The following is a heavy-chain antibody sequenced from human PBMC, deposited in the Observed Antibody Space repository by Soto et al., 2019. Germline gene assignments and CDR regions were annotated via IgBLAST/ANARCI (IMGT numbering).Heavy chain of an antibody. CDR3: ARDSSATSGYHGHYFDY. V-gene: IGHV3-53*01. Sequence: SLRLSCASSGFTVSFNYMSWVRQAPGKGLEWVSLIYSGGNTYYADPVKGRFTISRDISKNTLYLQMNSLRAEDTAVYYCARDSSATSGYHGHYFDYWGQGTLVTVSS. CDR2: IYSGGNT. J-gene: IGHJ4*02. D-gene: IGHD3-22*01. CDR1: GFTVSFNY.